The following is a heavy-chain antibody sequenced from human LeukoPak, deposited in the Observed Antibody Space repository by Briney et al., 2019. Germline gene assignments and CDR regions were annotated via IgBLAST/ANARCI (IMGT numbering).Heavy chain of an antibody. Sequence: PGGSLRLSCAASGFTFSSYWMSWVRQAPGKGLEWVANIKQDGSEKYYVDSVKGRFTISRDNAKNSLYLQMNSLRAEDTAVYYCARDQAWVPAAFDAFGIWGQGTMVTVSS. CDR1: GFTFSSYW. CDR3: ARDQAWVPAAFDAFGI. V-gene: IGHV3-7*03. CDR2: IKQDGSEK. J-gene: IGHJ3*02. D-gene: IGHD2-2*01.